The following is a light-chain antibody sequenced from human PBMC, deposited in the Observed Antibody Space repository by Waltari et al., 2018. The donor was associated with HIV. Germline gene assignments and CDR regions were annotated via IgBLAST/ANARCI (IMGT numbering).Light chain of an antibody. V-gene: IGKV1-39*01. CDR2: AVS. J-gene: IGKJ1*01. Sequence: DIQMTQSPSSLSASVGDSVTITCRASQSIRTYLNWYQQKPGKAPNLLMYAVSGLQSGVPSRFSGSGSGTDFTLTISSLQPEDFATYYCQQSYNTPRTFGQGTKVEIK. CDR3: QQSYNTPRT. CDR1: QSIRTY.